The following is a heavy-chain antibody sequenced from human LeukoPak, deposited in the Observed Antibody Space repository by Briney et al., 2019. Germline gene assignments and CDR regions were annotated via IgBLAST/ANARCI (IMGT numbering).Heavy chain of an antibody. CDR2: ISSSGSTI. Sequence: KTGGSLRLSCAASGFTVSSNYMSWIRQAPGKGLEWVSYISSSGSTIYYADSVKGRFTISRDNAKNSLYLQMNSLRAEDTAVYYCAREAGHSSSWHINYWGQGTLVTVSS. J-gene: IGHJ4*02. CDR3: AREAGHSSSWHINY. CDR1: GFTVSSNY. D-gene: IGHD6-13*01. V-gene: IGHV3-11*04.